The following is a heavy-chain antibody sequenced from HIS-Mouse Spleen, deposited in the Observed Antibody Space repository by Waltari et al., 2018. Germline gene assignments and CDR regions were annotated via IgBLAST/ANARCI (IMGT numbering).Heavy chain of an antibody. J-gene: IGHJ2*01. CDR1: GGSLSSSSYY. D-gene: IGHD6-13*01. CDR3: AREIPYSSSWYDWYFDL. V-gene: IGHV4-39*07. Sequence: QLQLQESGPGLVKPSETLSLTCTVSGGSLSSSSYYWAWIRQPPGKGLEWIGSIYYSGSTYYNPSLKSRVTISVGTSKNQFSLKLSSVTAADTAVYYCAREIPYSSSWYDWYFDLWGRGTLVTVSS. CDR2: IYYSGST.